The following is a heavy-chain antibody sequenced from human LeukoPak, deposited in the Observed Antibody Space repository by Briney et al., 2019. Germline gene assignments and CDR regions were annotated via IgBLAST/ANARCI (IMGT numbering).Heavy chain of an antibody. D-gene: IGHD5-12*01. CDR1: GFTFSSYG. V-gene: IGHV3-30*18. CDR3: AKAAVATTYGGFDY. Sequence: GGSLRLSCAASGFTFSSYGMHWVRQAPGKGLDWVAVISYDGSNKDYADSVKGRLTISRDNSKNTLYLQMNSLRPEDTAVYYCAKAAVATTYGGFDYWGQGTLVTLSS. J-gene: IGHJ4*02. CDR2: ISYDGSNK.